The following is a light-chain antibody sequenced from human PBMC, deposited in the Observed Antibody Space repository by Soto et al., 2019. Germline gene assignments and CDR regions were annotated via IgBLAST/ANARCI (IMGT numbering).Light chain of an antibody. Sequence: EIQRTQSPSSLSASIGDRFTSTGLASQNIGSFLNWYQQKPGEAPRLLVYSAFRIQSGVTSRFNASGSGTDFTLSISSLQPEDFSTYYCQQGSTTPITVGLGTRLDIK. V-gene: IGKV1-39*01. CDR3: QQGSTTPIT. CDR2: SAF. CDR1: QNIGSF. J-gene: IGKJ5*01.